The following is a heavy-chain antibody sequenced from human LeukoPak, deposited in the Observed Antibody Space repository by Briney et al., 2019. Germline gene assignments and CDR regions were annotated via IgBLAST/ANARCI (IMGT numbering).Heavy chain of an antibody. D-gene: IGHD2-2*01. V-gene: IGHV4-59*08. Sequence: SGTLSLTCTVSGGSISSYYWTWIRQPPGKGLEWIGYIFYSGGSNYNPSLKSRVTISVDTSKNHFSLKLSSVTAADTAVYYCARLGSTFDIWGQGTMVTVSS. J-gene: IGHJ3*02. CDR3: ARLGSTFDI. CDR1: GGSISSYY. CDR2: IFYSGGS.